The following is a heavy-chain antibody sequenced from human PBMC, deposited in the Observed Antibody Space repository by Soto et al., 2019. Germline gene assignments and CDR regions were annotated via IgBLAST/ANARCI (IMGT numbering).Heavy chain of an antibody. CDR3: ARAPGGATYYYYGMDV. Sequence: ASVKVSCKASGYTFTSYDINWVRQATGQGLEWMGGMNPNIGNTDYAQKFQGRVTITRDKSMSTAYMELSSLRSEDTAVYYCARAPGGATYYYYGMDVWGQGTTVTVS. CDR1: GYTFTSYD. CDR2: MNPNIGNT. V-gene: IGHV1-8*01. J-gene: IGHJ6*02. D-gene: IGHD3-16*01.